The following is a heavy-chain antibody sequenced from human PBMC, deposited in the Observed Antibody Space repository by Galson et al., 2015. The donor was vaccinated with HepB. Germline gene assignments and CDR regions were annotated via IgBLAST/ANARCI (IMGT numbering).Heavy chain of an antibody. V-gene: IGHV4-31*03. CDR1: GGSVGTGGYH. D-gene: IGHD3-10*01. J-gene: IGHJ4*02. CDR2: IYYSGTT. CDR3: ARTDAFFFGTGSSPFDS. Sequence: TLSLTCTVSGGSVGTGGYHWTWIRQHPGKGLEWIGYIYYSGTTSYNPSLKGRVTISADTSKNQFSLKLTSVTAADTAVYYCARTDAFFFGTGSSPFDSWGQGTLVTVSS.